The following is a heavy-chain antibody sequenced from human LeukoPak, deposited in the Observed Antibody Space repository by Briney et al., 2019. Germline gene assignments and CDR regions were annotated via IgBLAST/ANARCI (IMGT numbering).Heavy chain of an antibody. V-gene: IGHV3-74*01. CDR1: GFTFSSYW. J-gene: IGHJ3*01. Sequence: PGGSLRLSCAASGFTFSSYWMHWVRQAPGKGLVWVSRINSDGSSTSYADSVKGRFTISRDNAKNTLYLQMNSLRAEDTAVYYCAKNHERGRYDSFDVRAQGSWVTVSS. CDR3: AKNHERGRYDSFDV. D-gene: IGHD3-16*02. CDR2: INSDGSST.